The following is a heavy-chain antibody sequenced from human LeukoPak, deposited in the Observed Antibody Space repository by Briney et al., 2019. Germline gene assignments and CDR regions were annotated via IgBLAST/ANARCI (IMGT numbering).Heavy chain of an antibody. CDR2: FSSSGDVT. Sequence: PGGSLRLSCAASGFTFSYYAMSWVRQAPGKGLEWVSSFSSSGDVTFYTDPVKGRFTIYRDNSKNTLYLQMNSLRAEDTAVYYCAKDRPNYYESNGHYYRLNGDYWGQGTLVTVSS. J-gene: IGHJ4*02. D-gene: IGHD3-22*01. CDR1: GFTFSYYA. V-gene: IGHV3-23*01. CDR3: AKDRPNYYESNGHYYRLNGDY.